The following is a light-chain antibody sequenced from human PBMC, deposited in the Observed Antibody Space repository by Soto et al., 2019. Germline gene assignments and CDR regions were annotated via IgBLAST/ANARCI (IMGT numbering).Light chain of an antibody. V-gene: IGKV3-11*01. Sequence: EIELTQSPATLSLTPGERATLSCRASQSVSSYLAWYQQKPGQAPRLLIYDASNRATGIPARFSGSGSGTDFALTISSLEPEDFAVYYCQQRSNCPWMFGQGTKVEIK. CDR2: DAS. CDR3: QQRSNCPWM. J-gene: IGKJ1*01. CDR1: QSVSSY.